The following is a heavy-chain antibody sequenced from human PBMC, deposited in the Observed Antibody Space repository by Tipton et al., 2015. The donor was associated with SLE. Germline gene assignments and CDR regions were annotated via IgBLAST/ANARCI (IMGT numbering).Heavy chain of an antibody. CDR3: ARRSSFGFDY. V-gene: IGHV4-59*11. CDR1: GGSISSHF. CDR2: VYYTGST. Sequence: TLSLTCTVSGGSISSHFWSWIRQPPGKGLEYIGYVYYTGSTNYNPSLKSRVTISVDTSKNQFSLKLSSVTAADTAVYYCARRSSFGFDYWGQGTLVTVSS. D-gene: IGHD1-26*01. J-gene: IGHJ4*02.